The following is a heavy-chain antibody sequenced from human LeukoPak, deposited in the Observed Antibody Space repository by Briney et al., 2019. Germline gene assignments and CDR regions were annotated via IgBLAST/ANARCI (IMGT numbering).Heavy chain of an antibody. D-gene: IGHD3-10*01. CDR3: AKDIGSYYDY. CDR2: ISSSSSTI. J-gene: IGHJ4*02. CDR1: GVTFSNYG. Sequence: PGGSLRLFCAASGVTFSNYGMSWVRQAPGRGLEWVSYISSSSSTIYYADSVKGRFTISRDNAKNSLYLQLNSLRAEDTAVYYCAKDIGSYYDYWGQGILVTVSS. V-gene: IGHV3-48*01.